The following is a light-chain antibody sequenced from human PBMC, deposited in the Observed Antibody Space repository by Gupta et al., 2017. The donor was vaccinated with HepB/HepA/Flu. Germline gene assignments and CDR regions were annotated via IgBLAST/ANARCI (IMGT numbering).Light chain of an antibody. CDR3: QAWDSSIGV. V-gene: IGLV3-1*01. Sequence: SYELTQPPSVSVSPGQTASITFSGDKLGEKYACWYQQKPGQSPVLVIYEHSKRAAGIRERFSVSKSVNTATLTIGGTQAVDEADYYCQAWDSSIGVFGGGTKLTVL. CDR1: KLGEKY. CDR2: EHS. J-gene: IGLJ3*02.